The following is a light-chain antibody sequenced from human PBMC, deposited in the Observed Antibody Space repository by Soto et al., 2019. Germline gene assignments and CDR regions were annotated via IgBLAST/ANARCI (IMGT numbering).Light chain of an antibody. CDR1: SGDVASYNL. V-gene: IGLV2-23*01. Sequence: QSALTQPASVSGSPGQSITISCTGTSGDVASYNLVSWYQQPPGKAPKLMIYEGTKRPSGVSNRFSGSKSGNTASLTISGLQAEDEADYYCCSYAGSGVVFGGGTQLTVL. J-gene: IGLJ2*01. CDR2: EGT. CDR3: CSYAGSGVV.